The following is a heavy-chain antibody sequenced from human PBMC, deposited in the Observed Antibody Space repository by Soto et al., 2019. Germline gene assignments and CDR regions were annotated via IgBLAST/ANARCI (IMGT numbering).Heavy chain of an antibody. CDR3: ARGGYCSGGRCYNWFDP. D-gene: IGHD2-15*01. J-gene: IGHJ5*02. CDR2: ISYSGTT. Sequence: QVQLLESGPGLVKPSQTLSLTCTVSGVSISSGDYYWSWIRQSPGKGLEWIGYISYSGTTYYIPSLKSRVTISVDTSKNQFSLKLSSVTAADTAVYYCARGGYCSGGRCYNWFDPWGQGTLVTVSS. V-gene: IGHV4-30-4*01. CDR1: GVSISSGDYY.